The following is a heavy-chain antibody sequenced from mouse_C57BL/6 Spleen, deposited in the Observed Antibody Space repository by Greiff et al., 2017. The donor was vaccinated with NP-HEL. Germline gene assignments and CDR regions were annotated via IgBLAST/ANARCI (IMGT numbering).Heavy chain of an antibody. Sequence: EVKLLESGGGLVQPGGSLKLSCAASGIDFSSYWMSWVQRAPGQGLAWIGEIHPDSSTINYAPSLKDTFILSRDNAYNTLYLQMSKVRSNDTALYDCARPYYDGTPYDAMDYWGQGTSLTVSS. CDR2: IHPDSSTI. V-gene: IGHV4-1*01. CDR3: ARPYYDGTPYDAMDY. CDR1: GIDFSSYW. J-gene: IGHJ4*01. D-gene: IGHD1-1*01.